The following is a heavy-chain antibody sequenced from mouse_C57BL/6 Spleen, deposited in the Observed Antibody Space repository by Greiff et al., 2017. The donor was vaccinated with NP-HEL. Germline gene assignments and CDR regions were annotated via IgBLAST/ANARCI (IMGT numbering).Heavy chain of an antibody. CDR3: ARGGVAYWYFDV. CDR2: ISYDGSN. Sequence: EVQLQQSGPGLVKPSQSLSLTCSVTGYSITSGYYWNWIRQFPGNKLEWMGYISYDGSNNYNPSLKNRISITRDTSKNQFFLKLNSVTTEDTATYYCARGGVAYWYFDVWGTGTTVTVSS. V-gene: IGHV3-6*01. CDR1: GYSITSGYY. D-gene: IGHD1-1*02. J-gene: IGHJ1*03.